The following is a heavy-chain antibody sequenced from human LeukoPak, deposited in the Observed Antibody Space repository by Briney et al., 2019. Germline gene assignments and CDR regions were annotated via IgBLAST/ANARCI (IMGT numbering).Heavy chain of an antibody. CDR2: ISAYNGNT. J-gene: IGHJ4*02. CDR1: GYTGISYG. CDR3: AREREGSFDY. Sequence: ASVKVSGKASGYTGISYGISWVRQAPGHWLEWMGWISAYNGNTKYAQKLQGRVTMTTDTSTSTAYMELRSMRSDDTDIYYCAREREGSFDYWGQGTLVTVSS. V-gene: IGHV1-18*01. D-gene: IGHD1-26*01.